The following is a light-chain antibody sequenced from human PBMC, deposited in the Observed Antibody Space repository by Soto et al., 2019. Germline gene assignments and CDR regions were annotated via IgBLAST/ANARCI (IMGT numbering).Light chain of an antibody. Sequence: EIVLTQSPVTLSLSPGERATLSCRASQSVSSSYLAWYQQKPGQAPRLFIHGASSRATGVPERFSGSGSGTDFTLTISTLEPEDFAVYDCQQYGSSPWTFGQGTTVEIK. CDR2: GAS. CDR3: QQYGSSPWT. J-gene: IGKJ1*01. V-gene: IGKV3-20*01. CDR1: QSVSSSY.